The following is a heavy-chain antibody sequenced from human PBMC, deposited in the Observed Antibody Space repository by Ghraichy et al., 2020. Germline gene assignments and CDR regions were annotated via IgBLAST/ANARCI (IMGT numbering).Heavy chain of an antibody. V-gene: IGHV4-59*01. CDR2: IYYSGST. J-gene: IGHJ5*02. CDR1: GGSISSNY. Sequence: ESLNISCSVSGGSISSNYWSWIRQPPGKGLEWIGNIYYSGSTNYNPSLKSRVTISVDTSKNQLSLKLSPWTAADTAVYYRALAAMRLSWFDPWGQGTLVTVSS. D-gene: IGHD2-2*01. CDR3: ALAAMRLSWFDP.